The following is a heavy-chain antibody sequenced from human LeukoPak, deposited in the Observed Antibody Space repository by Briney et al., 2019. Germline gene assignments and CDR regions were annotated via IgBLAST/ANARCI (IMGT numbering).Heavy chain of an antibody. CDR3: ARGGSYLSAFDI. CDR1: GFTVSSNY. D-gene: IGHD1-26*01. V-gene: IGHV3-53*01. CDR2: IYSGGST. Sequence: GGSLRLSCAASGFTVSSNYMSWVRQAPGQGLEWVSIIYSGGSTFYADSVKGRFTISRDNSKNTLYLQMNSLRAEDTAVYYCARGGSYLSAFDIWGQGTMVTVSS. J-gene: IGHJ3*02.